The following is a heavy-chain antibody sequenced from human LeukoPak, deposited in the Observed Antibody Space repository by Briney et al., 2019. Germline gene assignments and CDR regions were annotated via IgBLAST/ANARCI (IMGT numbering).Heavy chain of an antibody. CDR2: IWYDGSNK. V-gene: IGHV3-33*06. J-gene: IGHJ3*02. CDR1: GFTFSSYG. CDR3: AKISRLADGYSYGYGAFDI. D-gene: IGHD5-18*01. Sequence: PGGSLRLSCAASGFTFSSYGMHWVRQAPGKGLEGVAVIWYDGSNKYYAESVKGRFTISRDNSKNTVYLQMNSLRAEDTAVYYCAKISRLADGYSYGYGAFDIWGQGTMVTVSS.